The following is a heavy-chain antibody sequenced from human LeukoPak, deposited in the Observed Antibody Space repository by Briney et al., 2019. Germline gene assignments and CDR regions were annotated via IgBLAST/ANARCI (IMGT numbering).Heavy chain of an antibody. J-gene: IGHJ5*02. V-gene: IGHV4-34*01. D-gene: IGHD2-15*01. CDR3: ARGPVVFRYCSGGSCINWFDP. CDR1: GGSFSGYY. Sequence: SETLSLTCAVYGGSFSGYYWSWIRQPPGKGLEWIGEINHSGSTNYNPSLKSRVTISVDTSKNQFSLKLSSVTAADTAVYYCARGPVVFRYCSGGSCINWFDPWGQGTLVTVSS. CDR2: INHSGST.